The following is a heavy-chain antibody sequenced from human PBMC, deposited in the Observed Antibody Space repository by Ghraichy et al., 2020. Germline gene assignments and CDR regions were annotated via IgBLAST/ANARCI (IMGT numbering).Heavy chain of an antibody. Sequence: SETLSLTCAVSGDSIISNNWWSWVRQPPGKGLGWIGEIFHSGSTNYNPSLKSRITISLDKSKNQFSLKMTSVTAADTAVYYCAREIDQLRYFDSWGQGTLVTVSS. D-gene: IGHD2-2*01. V-gene: IGHV4-4*02. CDR3: AREIDQLRYFDS. CDR1: GDSIISNNW. J-gene: IGHJ4*02. CDR2: IFHSGST.